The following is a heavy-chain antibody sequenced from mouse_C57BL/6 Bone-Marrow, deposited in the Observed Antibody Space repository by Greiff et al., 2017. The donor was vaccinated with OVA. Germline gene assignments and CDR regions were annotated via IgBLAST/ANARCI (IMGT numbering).Heavy chain of an antibody. D-gene: IGHD1-1*01. J-gene: IGHJ4*01. CDR2: IYPRDGST. Sequence: VQVVESGPELVKPGASVKLSCKASGYTFTSYDINWVKQRPRQGLEWIGWIYPRDGSTKYNEKFKGKATLTVDTSSSTAYMELHSLTSEDSAVYFCARDYGSSDYAMDYWGQGTSVTVSS. CDR1: GYTFTSYD. CDR3: ARDYGSSDYAMDY. V-gene: IGHV1-85*01.